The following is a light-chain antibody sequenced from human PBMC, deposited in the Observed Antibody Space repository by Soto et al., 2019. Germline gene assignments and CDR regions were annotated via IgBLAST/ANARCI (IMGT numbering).Light chain of an antibody. J-gene: IGKJ3*01. Sequence: DIQMTQSPSTLSASVGDRVTITCRASQSISSWLAWYQQKPGKAPKLLIYKASSLESGVPSRFSGSGSGTEFPLTISILQPDDFASYCCQQYNSYSLTFGPGTKVDIK. V-gene: IGKV1-5*03. CDR3: QQYNSYSLT. CDR2: KAS. CDR1: QSISSW.